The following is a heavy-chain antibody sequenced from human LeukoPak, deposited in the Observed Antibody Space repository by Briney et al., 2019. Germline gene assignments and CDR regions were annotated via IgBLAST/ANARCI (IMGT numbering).Heavy chain of an antibody. CDR2: ISGSGGST. V-gene: IGHV3-23*01. D-gene: IGHD3-22*01. CDR1: GFTFSSYA. J-gene: IGHJ4*02. Sequence: GGTLSLSCAASGFTFSSYAMSWVRQAPGKGLEWVSAISGSGGSTYYADSVKGRFTISRDNSKNTLYLQMNSLRAEDTAVYYCAKASITMIVPDYWGQGTLVTVSS. CDR3: AKASITMIVPDY.